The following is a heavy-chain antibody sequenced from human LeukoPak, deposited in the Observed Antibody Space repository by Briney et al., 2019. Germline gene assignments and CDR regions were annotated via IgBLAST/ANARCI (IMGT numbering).Heavy chain of an antibody. CDR2: ISSSGSTI. CDR1: GFTFSDYY. Sequence: GGSLRLSCAASGFTFSDYYMRWIRQAPGKGLEWVSYISSSGSTIYYADSVKGRFTISRDNAKNSLYLQMNSLRAEDTAVYYCARDDRFLEWLLPEDYWGQGTLVTVSS. J-gene: IGHJ4*02. V-gene: IGHV3-11*01. D-gene: IGHD3-3*01. CDR3: ARDDRFLEWLLPEDY.